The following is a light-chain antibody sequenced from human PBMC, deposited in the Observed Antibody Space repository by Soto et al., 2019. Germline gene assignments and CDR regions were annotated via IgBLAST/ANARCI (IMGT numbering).Light chain of an antibody. Sequence: SVLTQPPSVSAAPGQGVTMSCSGTSSNIGHNFVAWYQQLPGTAPKLLIYDDTRRPYGIPGRFSASKSGTSATLAITGLQTGDEADYYCGTWDSSLSVLVFGGGTKLTVL. CDR1: SSNIGHNF. V-gene: IGLV1-51*01. CDR3: GTWDSSLSVLV. J-gene: IGLJ2*01. CDR2: DDT.